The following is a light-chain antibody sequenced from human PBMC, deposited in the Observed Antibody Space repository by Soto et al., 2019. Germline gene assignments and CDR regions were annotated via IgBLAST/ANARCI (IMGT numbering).Light chain of an antibody. CDR1: QDISNY. V-gene: IGKV1-33*01. CDR2: DAS. CDR3: QQYANLPPYT. Sequence: QLTQSPSSLSASVGDRVTITCQASQDISNYLNWYQQKPGKAPKLLIYDASNLETGVPSRFSGSGSGTAFTFTISSLQPEDIATYYCQQYANLPPYTFGQGTKLEIK. J-gene: IGKJ2*01.